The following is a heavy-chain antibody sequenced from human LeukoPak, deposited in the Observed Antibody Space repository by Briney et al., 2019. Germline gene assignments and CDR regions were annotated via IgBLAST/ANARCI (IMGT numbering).Heavy chain of an antibody. CDR3: ARVRGYYDSDFDY. Sequence: GGSLRLSCAGSGFTFSRYNMNWVRQAPGRGLEWVSSINTNSDYIYHADSVKGRFTISRDNAKNSLYLQMNSLRAEDTAVYYCARVRGYYDSDFDYWGQGTLVTVSS. CDR2: INTNSDYI. J-gene: IGHJ4*02. CDR1: GFTFSRYN. D-gene: IGHD3-22*01. V-gene: IGHV3-21*01.